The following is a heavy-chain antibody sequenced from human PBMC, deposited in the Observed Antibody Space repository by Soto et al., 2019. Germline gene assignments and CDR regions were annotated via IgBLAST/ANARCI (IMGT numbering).Heavy chain of an antibody. V-gene: IGHV4-4*07. D-gene: IGHD1-26*01. CDR1: GDSMSKYY. J-gene: IGHJ4*02. CDR2: IYTSGST. Sequence: QVQLQESGPGLVKPSETLSLTCTVSGDSMSKYYWSWIRQPAGQGLEWIGRIYTSGSTNYNPSLKRLVNMSIDTSNNHFSLNLKSVTAEDAAVYYCARTVGAAYYFDFGGQGALVTVSS. CDR3: ARTVGAAYYFDF.